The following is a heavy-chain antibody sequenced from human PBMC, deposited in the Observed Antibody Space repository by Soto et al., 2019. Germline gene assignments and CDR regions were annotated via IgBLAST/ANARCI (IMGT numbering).Heavy chain of an antibody. CDR1: GFSVNNYF. D-gene: IGHD2-15*01. CDR3: ARGFCGGGTCYDY. CDR2: IWFDGSNT. Sequence: PGGSMRLSFAGSGFSVNNYFMHWIRQAPGKGLEWVALIWFDGSNTYYADSVKGRFTISRDNSKNALYLQMNSLRVEDTAVYYSARGFCGGGTCYDYWGQGSRVTVSS. V-gene: IGHV3-33*08. J-gene: IGHJ4*02.